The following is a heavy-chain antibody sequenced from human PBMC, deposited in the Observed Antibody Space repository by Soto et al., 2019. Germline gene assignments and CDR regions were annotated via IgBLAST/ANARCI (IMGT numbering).Heavy chain of an antibody. CDR1: GYTFTSYG. V-gene: IGHV1-3*01. D-gene: IGHD3-3*01. Sequence: ASVKVSCKASGYTFTSYGISWVRRAPGQRLEWMGWINACNGNTKYSQKFQGRVTITRDTSASTAYMELSSLRSEDTAVYYCARSESITIFGVVTQSSHFDYWGQGTLVTVSS. CDR2: INACNGNT. CDR3: ARSESITIFGVVTQSSHFDY. J-gene: IGHJ4*02.